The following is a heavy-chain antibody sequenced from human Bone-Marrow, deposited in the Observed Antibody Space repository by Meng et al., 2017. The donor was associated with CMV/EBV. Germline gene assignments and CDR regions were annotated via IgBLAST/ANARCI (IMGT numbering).Heavy chain of an antibody. CDR3: ARDLVSTVPGAFDI. Sequence: GESLKISCAASGFTFSSYAMSWVRQAPGKGLEWVSAISGSGGSTYYADSVKGRFTISRDNAKNSLYLQMNSLRAEDTAVYYCARDLVSTVPGAFDIWGQGTMVTVSS. V-gene: IGHV3-23*01. J-gene: IGHJ3*02. CDR1: GFTFSSYA. CDR2: ISGSGGST. D-gene: IGHD5/OR15-5a*01.